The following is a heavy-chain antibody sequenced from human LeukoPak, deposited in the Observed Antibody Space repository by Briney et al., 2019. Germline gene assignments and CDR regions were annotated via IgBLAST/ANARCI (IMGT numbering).Heavy chain of an antibody. V-gene: IGHV1-18*01. CDR3: ARGESMIVVVSPDY. Sequence: ASVKVSCKASGYTFTSYGISWVRQDPGQGLEWMGWISAYNGNTNYAQKLQGRVTMTTDTSTSTAYMELRSLRSDDTTVYYCARGESMIVVVSPDYWGQGTLVTVPS. D-gene: IGHD3-22*01. CDR1: GYTFTSYG. CDR2: ISAYNGNT. J-gene: IGHJ4*02.